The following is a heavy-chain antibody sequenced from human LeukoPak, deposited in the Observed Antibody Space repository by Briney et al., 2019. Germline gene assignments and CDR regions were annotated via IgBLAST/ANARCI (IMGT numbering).Heavy chain of an antibody. CDR3: AAQAVAAAGGFDY. Sequence: GSLRLSCAASGFTFSSYEMNWARQAPGKGLEWVSYISSSGSTIYYADSVKGRFTISRDNAKNSLYLQMNSLRAEDTAVYYCAAQAVAAAGGFDYWGQGTLVTVSS. D-gene: IGHD6-13*01. CDR1: GFTFSSYE. V-gene: IGHV3-48*03. CDR2: ISSSGSTI. J-gene: IGHJ4*02.